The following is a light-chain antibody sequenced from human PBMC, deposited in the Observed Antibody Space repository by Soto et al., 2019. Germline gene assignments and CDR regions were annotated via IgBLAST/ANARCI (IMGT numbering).Light chain of an antibody. J-gene: IGKJ4*01. V-gene: IGKV3-15*01. CDR3: QQYNNWPPLT. CDR2: DAS. CDR1: QFIGSN. Sequence: MTQSPVTLSVSPGERATLSCRASQFIGSNLAWYQQKPAQPPRLLIYDASTRATGIPARFSGSGSGTEFTLTISSLQSEDFALYYCQQYNNWPPLTFGGGTKVDIK.